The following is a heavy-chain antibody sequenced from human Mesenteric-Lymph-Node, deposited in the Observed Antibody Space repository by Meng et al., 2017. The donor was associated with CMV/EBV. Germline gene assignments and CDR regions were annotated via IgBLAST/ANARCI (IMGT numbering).Heavy chain of an antibody. CDR3: ARSGYDFYISFDY. D-gene: IGHD5-12*01. J-gene: IGHJ4*02. Sequence: CKASGYTFTSYAMHWVRQAPGQRLEWMGWINAGNGNTKYSQKFQGRVTITRDTSASTAYMELSSLRSEDTAVYYCARSGYDFYISFDYWGQGTLVTVSS. CDR2: INAGNGNT. V-gene: IGHV1-3*01. CDR1: GYTFTSYA.